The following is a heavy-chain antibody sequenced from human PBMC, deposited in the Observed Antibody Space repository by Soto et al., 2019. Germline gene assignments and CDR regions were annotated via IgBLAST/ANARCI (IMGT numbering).Heavy chain of an antibody. CDR3: ARDRSNSPDLLDS. CDR1: GGSFSNYY. CDR2: VYYTGST. D-gene: IGHD1-1*01. J-gene: IGHJ4*02. V-gene: IGHV4-34*01. Sequence: QVQLQQGGAGLLKPSETLSLTCAVYGGSFSNYYWTWIRQPPGGGLEWIGHVYYTGSTSYSPSLKSRLTISVDTSKNQFSLRLNSVSAADTAVYYCARDRSNSPDLLDSWGRGTLVTVSS.